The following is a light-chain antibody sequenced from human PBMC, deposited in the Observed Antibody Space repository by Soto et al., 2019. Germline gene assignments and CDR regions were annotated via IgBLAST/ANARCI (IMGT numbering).Light chain of an antibody. CDR2: GAS. Sequence: VMTQSPATLSVSPGERATLSCWASETVATNLAWYQQKPGQAPRLLISGASTRAAGISDRFRGSGSGTEFTLTIRSLRSEDSAIYYCQQYFEWPPMTFGQGTQVEI. CDR3: QQYFEWPPMT. V-gene: IGKV3-15*01. CDR1: ETVATN. J-gene: IGKJ1*01.